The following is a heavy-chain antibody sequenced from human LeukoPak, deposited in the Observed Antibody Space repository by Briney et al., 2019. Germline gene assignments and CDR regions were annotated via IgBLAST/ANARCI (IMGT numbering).Heavy chain of an antibody. CDR2: ISSSGSTI. V-gene: IGHV3-11*01. CDR3: ARDESYSSSWYPWFDP. J-gene: IGHJ5*02. Sequence: PGGSLRLSCAASGFTFSDYYMSWIRQAPGKGLEWVSYISSSGSTIYYADSVKGRFTISRDNAKNSLYLQMNSLRAEDTAVYYCARDESYSSSWYPWFDPWGQGTLVTVSS. D-gene: IGHD6-13*01. CDR1: GFTFSDYY.